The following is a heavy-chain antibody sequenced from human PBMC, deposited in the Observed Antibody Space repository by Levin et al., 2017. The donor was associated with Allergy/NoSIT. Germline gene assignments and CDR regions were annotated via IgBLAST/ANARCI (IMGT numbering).Heavy chain of an antibody. CDR2: ISSSGGAT. Sequence: PGGSLRLSCAASGFIFTNYAMNWVRQAPGKGLEWVSGISSSGGATYYADSVKGRFTIPRDNSKNTVSLQMNSLRAEDTAVYYCAKDYYHSRTYYFDFWGQGSLVTVSS. J-gene: IGHJ4*02. V-gene: IGHV3-23*01. D-gene: IGHD3-22*01. CDR1: GFIFTNYA. CDR3: AKDYYHSRTYYFDF.